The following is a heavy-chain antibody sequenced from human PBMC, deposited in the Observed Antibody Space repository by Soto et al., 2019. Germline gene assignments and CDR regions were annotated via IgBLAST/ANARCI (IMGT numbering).Heavy chain of an antibody. V-gene: IGHV1-2*02. D-gene: IGHD6-6*01. Sequence: VKVSFKASGFSFTGYYIHWLRQAPGQGLEWMGWINAHSGGTEYAQKFQGRVTLTRDTSIATAYLTLTSLTSDDTALYYCAKDLTRQLAYWLDPWGQGTQVTVSS. CDR3: AKDLTRQLAYWLDP. J-gene: IGHJ5*02. CDR1: GFSFTGYY. CDR2: INAHSGGT.